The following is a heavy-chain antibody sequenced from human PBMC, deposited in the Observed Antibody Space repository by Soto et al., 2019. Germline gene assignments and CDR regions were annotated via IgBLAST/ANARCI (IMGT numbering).Heavy chain of an antibody. CDR2: INSDGSST. V-gene: IGHV3-74*01. D-gene: IGHD6-19*01. CDR3: ERDPQWLAPDY. J-gene: IGHJ4*02. CDR1: GFTFSSYW. Sequence: SGGSLRLSCAASGFTFSSYWMHWVRQAPGKGLVWVSRINSDGSSTSYADSVKGRFTISRDNAKNTLYLQMNSLRAEDTAVYYCERDPQWLAPDYWGQGTLVTVYS.